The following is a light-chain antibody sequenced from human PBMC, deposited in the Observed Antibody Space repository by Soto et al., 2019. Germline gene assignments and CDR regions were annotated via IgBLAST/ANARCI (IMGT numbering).Light chain of an antibody. V-gene: IGKV2-28*01. CDR2: LGS. CDR3: MQPLKTHRR. Sequence: DIVMTQSPLSLPVTPGEPASISCRSSQSLLHSNGYNYLDWYLQKPGQSPQLLIYLGSNRSSGVTDRFRGSGSGTDFTLKISRVEADDVGVYYCMQPLKTHRRFGKGAKADI. CDR1: QSLLHSNGYNY. J-gene: IGKJ1*01.